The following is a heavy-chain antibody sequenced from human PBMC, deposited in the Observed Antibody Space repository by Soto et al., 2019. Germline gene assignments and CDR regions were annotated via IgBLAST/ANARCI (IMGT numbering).Heavy chain of an antibody. CDR3: ARVGLPPPLGSGWYGDYYYYGMDV. CDR2: TYYRSKWYN. CDR1: GDSVSSNSAA. Sequence: QSQTLSLTCAISGDSVSSNSAAWNWIRQSPSRGLEWLGRTYYRSKWYNDYAVSVKSRITINPDTSKNQFSLQLNSVTPEDTAVYYCARVGLPPPLGSGWYGDYYYYGMDVWGQGTTVTVSS. D-gene: IGHD6-19*01. J-gene: IGHJ6*02. V-gene: IGHV6-1*01.